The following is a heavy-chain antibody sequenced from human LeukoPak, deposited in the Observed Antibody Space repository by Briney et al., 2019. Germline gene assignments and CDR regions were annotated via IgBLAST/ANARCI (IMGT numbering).Heavy chain of an antibody. CDR1: GYTFPSYF. Sequence: ASVKVSCKASGYTFPSYFMHWVRQAPGQGLEWMGIINPSGGSTSYAQKFQGRVTMTRDTSTSTVYMELSSLRSEDTAVYYCARGGIVVVPAATPSDYYYGMDVWGQGTTVTVSS. CDR3: ARGGIVVVPAATPSDYYYGMDV. CDR2: INPSGGST. D-gene: IGHD2-2*01. V-gene: IGHV1-46*01. J-gene: IGHJ6*02.